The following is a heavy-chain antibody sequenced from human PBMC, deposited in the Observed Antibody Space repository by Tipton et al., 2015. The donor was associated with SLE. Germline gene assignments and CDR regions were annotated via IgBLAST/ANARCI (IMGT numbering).Heavy chain of an antibody. V-gene: IGHV4-34*01. CDR1: GGSFSDYY. CDR2: VNHSGST. D-gene: IGHD5-24*01. J-gene: IGHJ4*01. Sequence: TLSLTCAVYGGSFSDYYWSWIRQPPGKGLEWIGEVNHSGSTNYNPSLKSRVTISIDTSKNQFSLKMTSMTAADTAVYYCAGAPLGSITGFDFWGHGTLVTVSS. CDR3: AGAPLGSITGFDF.